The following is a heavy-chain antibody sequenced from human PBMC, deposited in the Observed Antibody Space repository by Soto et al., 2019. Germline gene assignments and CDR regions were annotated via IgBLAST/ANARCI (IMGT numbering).Heavy chain of an antibody. CDR3: ARDTLLMDFWSGPYSEGENWFDP. J-gene: IGHJ5*02. CDR1: GYTFTSYA. CDR2: INAGNGNT. V-gene: IGHV1-3*01. D-gene: IGHD3-3*01. Sequence: ASVKVSCKASGYTFTSYAMHWVRQAPGQRLEWMGWINAGNGNTKYSQKFQGRVTITRDTSASTAYMELSSLRSEDTAVYYCARDTLLMDFWSGPYSEGENWFDPWGQGTLVTVSS.